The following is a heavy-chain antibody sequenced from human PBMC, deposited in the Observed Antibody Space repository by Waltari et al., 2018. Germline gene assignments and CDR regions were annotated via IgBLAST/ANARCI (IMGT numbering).Heavy chain of an antibody. CDR2: IWFDGGQT. CDR1: GLSISSYG. J-gene: IGHJ4*02. Sequence: QAQLVESGGGVVQPGMSLRLSCTGTGLSISSYGMHWVRQAPGKGLEWVALIWFDGGQTYYADSGRGRFTISRDNSKNTLYLDMNSLKLNDTAIYYCAKDAFGNTYVDHWGQGTLVTVAS. D-gene: IGHD3-10*01. V-gene: IGHV3-33*06. CDR3: AKDAFGNTYVDH.